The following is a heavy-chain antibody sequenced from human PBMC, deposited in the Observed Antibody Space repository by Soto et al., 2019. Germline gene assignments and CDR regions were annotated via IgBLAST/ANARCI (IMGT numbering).Heavy chain of an antibody. CDR3: AREYSLAVLAPGY. CDR2: ISNEGSNE. Sequence: QVQLVESGGGVVQPGRSVRLSCAASGFSFSSYAMHWVRQAPGKGLEWVAVISNEGSNEHYADSLKGRFSISRDNSKNTLYLQMSSLRPEDTAVYYCAREYSLAVLAPGYWGQGTLVTVSS. V-gene: IGHV3-30-3*01. D-gene: IGHD5-18*01. CDR1: GFSFSSYA. J-gene: IGHJ4*02.